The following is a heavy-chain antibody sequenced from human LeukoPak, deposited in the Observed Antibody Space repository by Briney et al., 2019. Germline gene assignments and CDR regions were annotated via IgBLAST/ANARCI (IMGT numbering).Heavy chain of an antibody. CDR2: ISGSGDST. CDR1: GFTFSNYA. CDR3: AKDGAYDYVWGSYPLTFDY. D-gene: IGHD3-16*02. J-gene: IGHJ4*02. Sequence: GGSLRLSCAASGFTFSNYAMSWVRQAPGKGLEWVSGISGSGDSTDYADSVKGRFTISRDNSKNTLYLQMNSLRAEDTAVYYCAKDGAYDYVWGSYPLTFDYWGQGTLVTVSS. V-gene: IGHV3-23*01.